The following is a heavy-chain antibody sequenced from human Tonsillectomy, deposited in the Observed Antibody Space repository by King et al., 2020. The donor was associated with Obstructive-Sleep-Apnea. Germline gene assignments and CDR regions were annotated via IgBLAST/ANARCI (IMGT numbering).Heavy chain of an antibody. V-gene: IGHV4-59*01. Sequence: QLQESGPGLVKPSETLSLTCTVSGGSISSYYWSWIRQPPGKGLEWIGYIYSSGSTNYNPSLKSRVTISVDTSKNQFSLKLSSVTAAAPAVYYCARTLSIAAAGTGWYFDLWGRGTLVTVSS. J-gene: IGHJ2*01. CDR3: ARTLSIAAAGTGWYFDL. CDR2: IYSSGST. CDR1: GGSISSYY. D-gene: IGHD6-13*01.